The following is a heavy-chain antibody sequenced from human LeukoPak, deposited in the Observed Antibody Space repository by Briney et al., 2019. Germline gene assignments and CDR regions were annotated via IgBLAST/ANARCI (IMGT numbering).Heavy chain of an antibody. Sequence: GRSLRLSCAASGFTFSSYAMHWVRQAPGKGLEWVAVISYDGSNKYYADSVKGRFTISRDNSKNTLYLQMNSLRAEDTAVYYCARDLPLWGGYYDYWGQGTLVTVSS. CDR1: GFTFSSYA. D-gene: IGHD3-3*01. V-gene: IGHV3-30-3*01. J-gene: IGHJ4*02. CDR2: ISYDGSNK. CDR3: ARDLPLWGGYYDY.